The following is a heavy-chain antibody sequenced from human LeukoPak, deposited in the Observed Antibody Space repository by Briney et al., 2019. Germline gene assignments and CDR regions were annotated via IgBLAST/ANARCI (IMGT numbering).Heavy chain of an antibody. J-gene: IGHJ4*02. D-gene: IGHD5-18*01. CDR3: ARQTAMGRSGDY. Sequence: RGESLKISCKASGYSFTSYWIGWVRQLPGKGLEWMGIIDPSDSETRYTPSFQGRVTISVDKSLTTADLQWNSLKASDTAMYYCARQTAMGRSGDYWGQGTLVTVSS. CDR2: IDPSDSET. CDR1: GYSFTSYW. V-gene: IGHV5-51*01.